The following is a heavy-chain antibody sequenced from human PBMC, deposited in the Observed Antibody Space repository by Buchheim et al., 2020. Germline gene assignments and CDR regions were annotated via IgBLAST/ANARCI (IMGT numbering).Heavy chain of an antibody. CDR3: ARGYSSSWQVSFDY. V-gene: IGHV4-34*01. D-gene: IGHD6-13*01. J-gene: IGHJ4*02. CDR1: GGSFSGYY. Sequence: QVQLQQWGAGLLKPSETLSLTCAVYGGSFSGYYWSWIRQPPGKGLEWIGEINHSGSTNYNPSLKSRVTISVDTSKNQFSRKLSSVTAADTAVYYCARGYSSSWQVSFDYWGQGTL. CDR2: INHSGST.